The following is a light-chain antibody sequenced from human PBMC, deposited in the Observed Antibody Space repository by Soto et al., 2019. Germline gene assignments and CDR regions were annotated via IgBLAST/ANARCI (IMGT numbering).Light chain of an antibody. J-gene: IGKJ1*01. CDR2: QTS. Sequence: EIVLTQSPGTLSLSPGERATLSCRASQSLSNSELAWYQHRPGQAPRLLIYQTSLRAAGIPARFSASGSGTDFTLTISDVQPEDFALYYCHQRQSWPRTFGQGTKVDNK. CDR3: HQRQSWPRT. V-gene: IGKV3D-20*02. CDR1: QSLSNSE.